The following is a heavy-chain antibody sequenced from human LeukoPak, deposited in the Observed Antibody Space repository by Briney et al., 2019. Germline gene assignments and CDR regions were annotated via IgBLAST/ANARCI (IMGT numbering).Heavy chain of an antibody. J-gene: IGHJ5*02. CDR1: GFTFSSYA. V-gene: IGHV4-59*08. D-gene: IGHD3-10*02. CDR3: AKYVSTGWFDP. CDR2: IYYSGST. Sequence: GSLRLSCAASGFTFSSYAMSWVRQAQGKGLEWIGYIYYSGSTNYNPSLKSRVTISVDTSENRFSLKLASVTAADTAVYYCAKYVSTGWFDPWGQGTLVTVSS.